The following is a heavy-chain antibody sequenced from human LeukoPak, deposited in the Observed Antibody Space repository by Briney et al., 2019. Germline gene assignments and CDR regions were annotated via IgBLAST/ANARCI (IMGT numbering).Heavy chain of an antibody. Sequence: SETLSLTCTVSGGSISSYYWSWLRQPAGKGLEWIGHIYTSGSNNYNPSLKSRVTMSVDKSKNQFSLILSSVTAADTAVYYCARFNNDYAWGSYRPNWFDPWGQGTLVTVSS. D-gene: IGHD3-16*02. CDR3: ARFNNDYAWGSYRPNWFDP. J-gene: IGHJ5*02. V-gene: IGHV4-4*07. CDR2: IYTSGSN. CDR1: GGSISSYY.